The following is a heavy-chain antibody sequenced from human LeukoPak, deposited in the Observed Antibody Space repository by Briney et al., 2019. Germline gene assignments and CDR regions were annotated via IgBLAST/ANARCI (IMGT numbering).Heavy chain of an antibody. V-gene: IGHV3-15*01. CDR1: GFTFSSYA. CDR2: IKSKTDGGTT. J-gene: IGHJ4*02. D-gene: IGHD3-22*01. CDR3: TTDHSTYHYDSSGQDIESY. Sequence: GGSLRLSCAASGFTFSSYAMGWVRQAPGKGLEWVGRIKSKTDGGTTDYAAPVKGRFTISRDDSKNTLYLQMNSLNTEDTAAYHCTTDHSTYHYDSSGQDIESYWGQGTLVTVSA.